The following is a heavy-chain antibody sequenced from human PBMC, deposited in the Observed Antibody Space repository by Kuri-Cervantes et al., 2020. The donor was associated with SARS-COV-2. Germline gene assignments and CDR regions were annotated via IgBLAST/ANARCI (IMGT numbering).Heavy chain of an antibody. CDR3: ARDLGGSNYGGGDY. CDR1: GGSISSHY. Sequence: SETLSLTCAVYGGSISSHYWSWIRQPPGKGLEWIGYIYYSGSTNYNPSLKSRVTISVDTSKNQFSLKLSSVTAADTAVYYCARDLGGSNYGGGDYWGQGTLVTVSS. CDR2: IYYSGST. J-gene: IGHJ4*02. V-gene: IGHV4-59*11. D-gene: IGHD4-23*01.